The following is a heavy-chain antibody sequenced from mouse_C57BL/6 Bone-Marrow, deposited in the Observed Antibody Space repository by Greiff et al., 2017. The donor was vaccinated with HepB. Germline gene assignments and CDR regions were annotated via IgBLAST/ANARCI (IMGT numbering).Heavy chain of an antibody. Sequence: VQLKQSGPELVKPGASVKISCKASGYSFTDYNMNWVKQSNGKSLEWIGVINPNYGTTSYNQKFKGKATLTVDQSSSTAYMQLNSLTSEDSAVSYWEREGCGSGFYAMDYWGQGTTVTVSS. CDR1: GYSFTDYN. D-gene: IGHD1-1*01. J-gene: IGHJ4*01. CDR3: EREGCGSGFYAMDY. CDR2: INPNYGTT. V-gene: IGHV1-39*01.